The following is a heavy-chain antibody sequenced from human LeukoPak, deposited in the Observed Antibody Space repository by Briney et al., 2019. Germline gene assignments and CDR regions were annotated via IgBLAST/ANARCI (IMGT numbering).Heavy chain of an antibody. CDR2: IYYSGST. CDR3: ARGRGGYEGDAFDI. Sequence: PSETLSLTCTVSGDSISSYYWSWIRQPPGKGLEWLGYIYYSGSTNYNPSLKSRVTISVDTSKNQFSLKLSSVTAADTAVYYCARGRGGYEGDAFDIWGQGTMVTVSS. D-gene: IGHD5-12*01. CDR1: GDSISSYY. V-gene: IGHV4-59*01. J-gene: IGHJ3*02.